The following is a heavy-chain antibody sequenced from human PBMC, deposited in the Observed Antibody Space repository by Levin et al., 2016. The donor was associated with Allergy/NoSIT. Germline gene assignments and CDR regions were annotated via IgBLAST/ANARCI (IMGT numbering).Heavy chain of an antibody. CDR2: ISAYNGNT. V-gene: IGHV1-18*01. Sequence: WVRQAPGQGLEWMGWISAYNGNTNYAQKLQGRVTMTTDTSTSTAYMELRSLRSDDTVVYYCARVGVYFDYWGQGTLVTVSS. J-gene: IGHJ4*02. CDR3: ARVGVYFDY.